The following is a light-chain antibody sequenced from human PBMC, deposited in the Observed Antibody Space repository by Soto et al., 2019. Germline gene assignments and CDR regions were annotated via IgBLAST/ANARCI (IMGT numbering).Light chain of an antibody. CDR2: DAS. V-gene: IGKV1-5*01. CDR1: QSINIW. Sequence: DIPMTQSPSTLSASVGDSVTITCRASQSINIWLAWYQQRPGKAPKLLIYDASTLASGVPSRFSGSGSGTEFTLTIISLQPDDFATYYCQQYNRFLFTFGPGTKVDI. CDR3: QQYNRFLFT. J-gene: IGKJ3*01.